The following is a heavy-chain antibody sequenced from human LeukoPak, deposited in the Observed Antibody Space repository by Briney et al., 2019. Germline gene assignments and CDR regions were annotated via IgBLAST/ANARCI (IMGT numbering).Heavy chain of an antibody. CDR3: AKRGYSFGYDY. D-gene: IGHD5-18*01. V-gene: IGHV3-23*01. CDR1: GFTFSNFV. J-gene: IGHJ4*02. Sequence: GGSLRLSCAASGFTFSNFVMSWVRQAPGKGLEWVSAIGGSGGTTYYADSVEGRFTISRDNSKSTLYPQMNSLRAEDTAVYYCAKRGYSFGYDYWGQGTLVTVSS. CDR2: IGGSGGTT.